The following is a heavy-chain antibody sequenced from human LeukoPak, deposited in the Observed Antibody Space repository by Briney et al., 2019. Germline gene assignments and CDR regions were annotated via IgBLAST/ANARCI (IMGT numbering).Heavy chain of an antibody. V-gene: IGHV3-74*01. CDR2: INSDGSRT. CDR1: GFTFSTYW. D-gene: IGHD6-19*01. CDR3: ARPETQYSSGLDGFDI. Sequence: PGGSLRLSCAASGFTFSTYWMHWVRQAPGNGLVWVSRINSDGSRTTYADSVKGRFTISRDNAKNTLYLQMNSLRTEDTAVYYCARPETQYSSGLDGFDIWGQGTMVTVSS. J-gene: IGHJ3*02.